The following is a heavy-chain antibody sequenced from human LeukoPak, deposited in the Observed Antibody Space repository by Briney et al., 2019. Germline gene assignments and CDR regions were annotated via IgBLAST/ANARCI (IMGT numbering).Heavy chain of an antibody. J-gene: IGHJ4*02. D-gene: IGHD6-19*01. CDR2: INTDGSDT. V-gene: IGHV3-74*01. CDR3: ARGSSGWYGVDY. Sequence: GGSLRLSCAASGFTFSSNWIHWVRQAPGKGLVWVSRINTDGSDTNYADSVKGRFTISRDNAKNTLYLQMNSLRAEGTAVYYCARGSSGWYGVDYWGQGTLVTVSS. CDR1: GFTFSSNW.